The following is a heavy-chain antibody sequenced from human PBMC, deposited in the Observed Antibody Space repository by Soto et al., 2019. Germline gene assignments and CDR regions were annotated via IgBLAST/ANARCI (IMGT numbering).Heavy chain of an antibody. CDR3: ARDCSSTSCYYDY. V-gene: IGHV4-59*02. Sequence: SETLSLTCTVSGGSVTGFYWSWIRQPPGKGLEWVAYISYSGSTNYNPPLKSRVTISVDTSKNQFSLKLSSVTAADTAVYYCARDCSSTSCYYDYWGQGTLVTVSS. CDR1: GGSVTGFY. CDR2: ISYSGST. D-gene: IGHD2-2*01. J-gene: IGHJ4*02.